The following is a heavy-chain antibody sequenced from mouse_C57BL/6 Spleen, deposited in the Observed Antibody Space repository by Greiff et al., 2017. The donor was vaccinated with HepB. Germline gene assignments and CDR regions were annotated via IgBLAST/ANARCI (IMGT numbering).Heavy chain of an antibody. Sequence: QVTLKVSGPGILQSSQTLSLTCSFSGFSLSTSGMGVSWIRQPSGKGLEWLAHIYWDDDKRYNPSLKSRLTISKDTSRNQVFLKITSVDTADTATYYGARRGYDYDDPYYAMDYWGQGTSVTVSS. J-gene: IGHJ4*01. V-gene: IGHV8-12*01. CDR3: ARRGYDYDDPYYAMDY. CDR2: IYWDDDK. D-gene: IGHD2-4*01. CDR1: GFSLSTSGMG.